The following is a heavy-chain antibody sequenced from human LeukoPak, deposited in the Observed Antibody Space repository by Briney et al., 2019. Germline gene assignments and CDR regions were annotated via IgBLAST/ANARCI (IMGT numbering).Heavy chain of an antibody. J-gene: IGHJ6*02. D-gene: IGHD3-3*01. V-gene: IGHV4-59*02. CDR1: GDSVTTYY. Sequence: SETLSLTCTVSGDSVTTYYWSWIRQPPGKGLEWLGYVYYSGSATYNPSLKSRVTISVDTSKNQFSLRLSSVTAADTAVYYCARERSYGMDVWGQGTTVTVSS. CDR3: ARERSYGMDV. CDR2: VYYSGSA.